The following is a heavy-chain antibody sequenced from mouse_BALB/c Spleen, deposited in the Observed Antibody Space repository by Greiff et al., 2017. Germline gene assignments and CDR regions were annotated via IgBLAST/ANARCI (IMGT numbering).Heavy chain of an antibody. D-gene: IGHD1-1*01. CDR1: GYTFTSYD. Sequence: QVQLKESGPELVKPGALVKISCKASGYTFTSYDINWVKQRPGQGLEWIGWIYPGDGSTKYNEKFKGKATLTADKSSSTAYMQLSSLTSEDTAVYYCHYYGSSPYYFDYWGQGTTLTVSS. V-gene: IGHV1S56*01. CDR2: IYPGDGST. J-gene: IGHJ2*01. CDR3: HYYGSSPYYFDY.